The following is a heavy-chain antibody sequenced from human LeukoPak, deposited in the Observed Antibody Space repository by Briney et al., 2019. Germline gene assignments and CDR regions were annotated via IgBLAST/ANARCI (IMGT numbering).Heavy chain of an antibody. J-gene: IGHJ4*02. CDR1: GYTFTSYA. V-gene: IGHV1-3*01. CDR2: INAGNGNT. Sequence: ASVKVSCKASGYTFTSYAMHWVRQAPGQRLEWMGWINAGNGNTKYSQKFQGRVTITRDTSASTAYMELSSLRSEDTAVYYCARGRITMVRGVIPLDYWGQGTLVTVSS. D-gene: IGHD3-10*01. CDR3: ARGRITMVRGVIPLDY.